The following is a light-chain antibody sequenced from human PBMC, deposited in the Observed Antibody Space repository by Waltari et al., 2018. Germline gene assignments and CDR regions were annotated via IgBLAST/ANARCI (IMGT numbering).Light chain of an antibody. Sequence: QSALTQPASVSGSPGPSITLSCTGTGSDVGGYHYVSWYQQHPGKAPKLMIYEVSNRPSGVSNRFSGSKSGNTASLTISGLQAEDEADYYCSSYTSSSTLVFGGGTKLTVL. CDR3: SSYTSSSTLV. J-gene: IGLJ2*01. V-gene: IGLV2-14*01. CDR1: GSDVGGYHY. CDR2: EVS.